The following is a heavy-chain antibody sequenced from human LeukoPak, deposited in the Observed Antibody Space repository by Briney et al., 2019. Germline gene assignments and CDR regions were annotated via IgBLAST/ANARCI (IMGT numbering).Heavy chain of an antibody. Sequence: SGPTLVNLTQTLTPSCTFSGISLTTSGVGVGWIRQPPGKTLVWLALVYSNDHKRYSPSLKSRLTVTTDASKSQVVLTMTNMDPVDTATYYCAHIFTRGYGDSFDYWGQGTLVTVSS. V-gene: IGHV2-5*01. CDR3: AHIFTRGYGDSFDY. CDR2: VYSNDHK. D-gene: IGHD4-17*01. CDR1: GISLTTSGVG. J-gene: IGHJ4*02.